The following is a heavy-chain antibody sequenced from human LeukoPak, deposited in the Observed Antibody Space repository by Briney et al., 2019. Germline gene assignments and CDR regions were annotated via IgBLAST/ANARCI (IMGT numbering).Heavy chain of an antibody. Sequence: SETLSLTCTVSGGSLGPCYYWGWIRQPPGKGLEWIGSIYYSGSTHYNPSLNSRVTISADTSGTHFSLHLRSVTAADTAVYYCARGRGYSFAHDPWGQGTLVTVSS. CDR3: ARGRGYSFAHDP. CDR1: GGSLGPCYY. D-gene: IGHD5-12*01. J-gene: IGHJ5*02. CDR2: IYYSGST. V-gene: IGHV4-39*07.